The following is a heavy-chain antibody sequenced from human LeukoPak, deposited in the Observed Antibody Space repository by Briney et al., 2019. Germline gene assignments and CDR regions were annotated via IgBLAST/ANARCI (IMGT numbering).Heavy chain of an antibody. CDR2: IYYSGST. V-gene: IGHV4-39*07. CDR1: GGSISSSSYY. CDR3: AYGVRWVDY. Sequence: SETLSLTCTVSGGSISSSSYYWGWIRQPPGKGLEWIGNIYYSGSTYYSPSLTSRVTISVDRSKNQFSLKLSSVTAADTAVYYCAYGVRWVDYWGQGTLVTVSS. J-gene: IGHJ4*02. D-gene: IGHD3-10*01.